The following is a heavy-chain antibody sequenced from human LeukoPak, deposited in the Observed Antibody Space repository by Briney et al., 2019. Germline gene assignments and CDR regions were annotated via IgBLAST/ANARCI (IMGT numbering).Heavy chain of an antibody. V-gene: IGHV1-69*04. Sequence: GSSVKVSCKASGGTFSSYAISWVRQAPGQGLEWMGRIIPILGIANYAQKFQGRVTITADKSTSTAYMELSSLRSEDTAVYYCARDIGDSSGPRRYNWFDPWGQGTLVTVSP. D-gene: IGHD3-22*01. CDR3: ARDIGDSSGPRRYNWFDP. J-gene: IGHJ5*02. CDR2: IIPILGIA. CDR1: GGTFSSYA.